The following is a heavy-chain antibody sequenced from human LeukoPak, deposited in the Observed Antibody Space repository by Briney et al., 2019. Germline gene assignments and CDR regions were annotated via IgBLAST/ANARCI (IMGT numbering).Heavy chain of an antibody. CDR1: GYSISSGYY. CDR3: ARVGSGSYYYYYYYMDV. CDR2: IYHSGST. D-gene: IGHD1-26*01. Sequence: PSETLSLTCTVSGYSISSGYYWGWIRQPPGKGLAWIGSIYHSGSTYYNPSLKSRVTISVDTSKNQFSLKLSSVTAADTAVYYCARVGSGSYYYYYYYMDVWGKGTTVTVSS. V-gene: IGHV4-38-2*02. J-gene: IGHJ6*03.